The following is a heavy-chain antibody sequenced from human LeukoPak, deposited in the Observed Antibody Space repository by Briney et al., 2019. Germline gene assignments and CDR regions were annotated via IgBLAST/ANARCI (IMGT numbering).Heavy chain of an antibody. Sequence: SQTLSLTCTVSGGSISSGSYYWSRIRQPAGKGLEWIGRIYTSGSTNYNPSLKSRVTISVDTSKNQFSLKLSSVTAADTAVYYCARETIPEGLDYWGQGTLVTVSS. D-gene: IGHD3-3*01. CDR1: GGSISSGSYY. J-gene: IGHJ4*02. CDR2: IYTSGST. V-gene: IGHV4-61*02. CDR3: ARETIPEGLDY.